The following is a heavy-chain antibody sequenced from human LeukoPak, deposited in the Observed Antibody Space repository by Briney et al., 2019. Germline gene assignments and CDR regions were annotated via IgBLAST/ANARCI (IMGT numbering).Heavy chain of an antibody. CDR2: IYYTGSI. J-gene: IGHJ4*02. Sequence: TASETLSLTCAVSRYSIASSNWWGWIRQPPGKGLEYIGYIYYTGSIYYSPSLQSRVTMSADTSKNQLYLKLSSVTAVDTAVYYCARTDSYGYHFDYWGQGTLVTVSS. V-gene: IGHV4-28*05. CDR1: RYSIASSNW. CDR3: ARTDSYGYHFDY. D-gene: IGHD2-21*02.